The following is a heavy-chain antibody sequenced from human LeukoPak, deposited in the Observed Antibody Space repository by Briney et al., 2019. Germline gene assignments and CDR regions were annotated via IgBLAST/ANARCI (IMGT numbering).Heavy chain of an antibody. D-gene: IGHD3-10*01. J-gene: IGHJ6*04. CDR2: IIPIFGTA. CDR1: GGTFSSYA. V-gene: IGHV1-69*06. CDR3: AREDGSGSRVGYMDV. Sequence: SVKVSCKASGGTFSSYAISWVRQAPGQGLEWMGGIIPIFGTANYAQKFQGRVTITADRSTSTAYMELSSLRSEDTAVYYCAREDGSGSRVGYMDVWGKGTTVTVSS.